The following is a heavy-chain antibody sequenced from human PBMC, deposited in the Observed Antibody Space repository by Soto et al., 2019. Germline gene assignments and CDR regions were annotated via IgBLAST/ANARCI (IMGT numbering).Heavy chain of an antibody. CDR3: ARDQLATVHD. Sequence: WGSLRLSCAASGFTFSSYSMNWVRQAPGKGLEWVAVISYDGSNKYYADSVKGRFTISRDNSKNTLYLQMNSLRAEDTAVYYCARDQLATVHDWGQGTLVTVSP. J-gene: IGHJ4*02. CDR2: ISYDGSNK. V-gene: IGHV3-30*03. CDR1: GFTFSSYS. D-gene: IGHD4-17*01.